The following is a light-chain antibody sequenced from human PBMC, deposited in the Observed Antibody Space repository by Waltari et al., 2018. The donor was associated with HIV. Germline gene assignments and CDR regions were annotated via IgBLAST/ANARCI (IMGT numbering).Light chain of an antibody. CDR2: LGS. CDR1: QSLLHSNGYNY. J-gene: IGKJ5*01. V-gene: IGKV2-28*01. Sequence: DNVMTQSPLSLPVTPGEPASISCRSSQSLLHSNGYNYLDWYLQKPGQSPHLLIYLGSNRASGVPDRFSGSGSGTDFTLKISRVEAEDVGVYYCMQALQTPITFGQGTRLEIK. CDR3: MQALQTPIT.